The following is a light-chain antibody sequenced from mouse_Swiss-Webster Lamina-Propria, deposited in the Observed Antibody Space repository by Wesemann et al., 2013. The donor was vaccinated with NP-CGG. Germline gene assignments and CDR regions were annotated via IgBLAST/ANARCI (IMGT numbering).Light chain of an antibody. Sequence: IQMTQTTSSLSASLGDRVTISCRASQDISNYSNWYQQKPDGTVKLLIYYTSRLHSGVPSRFSGSGSGTDYSLTISSLESEDFADYYCLQYASYPFTFGSGTKLEIK. V-gene: IGKV10-94*03. CDR1: QDISNY. J-gene: IGKJ4*01. CDR2: YTS. CDR3: LQYASYPFT.